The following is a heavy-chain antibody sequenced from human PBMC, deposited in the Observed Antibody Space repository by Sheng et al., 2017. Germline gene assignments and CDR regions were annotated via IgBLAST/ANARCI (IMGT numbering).Heavy chain of an antibody. D-gene: IGHD3-10*01. V-gene: IGHV3-30*03. CDR3: AGSYYGSGRNYY. CDR2: LAHDGSNK. Sequence: QVQLVESGGGVVLPGRSLRLSCAASGFTFSNYGMNWVRQAPGKGLEWLAVLAHDGSNKYYADSVKGRFTISRDNSKNTLYLQMNSLRVEDTAVYYCAGSYYGSGRNYYWGQGTLVTVSS. J-gene: IGHJ4*02. CDR1: GFTFSNYG.